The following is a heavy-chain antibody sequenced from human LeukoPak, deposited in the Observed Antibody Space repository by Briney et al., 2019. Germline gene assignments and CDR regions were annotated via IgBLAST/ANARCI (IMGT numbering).Heavy chain of an antibody. CDR3: ARDSYYYDSSGYYYDY. J-gene: IGHJ4*02. D-gene: IGHD3-22*01. V-gene: IGHV3-48*03. CDR2: ISSSGSTI. Sequence: GGSLRLSCAASGFTFSSYEMNWVRQAPGKALESVSYISSSGSTIYYADSVKGRFTISRDNAKNSLYLQMFSLRAEDAAVYYCARDSYYYDSSGYYYDYWGQGTLVTVSS. CDR1: GFTFSSYE.